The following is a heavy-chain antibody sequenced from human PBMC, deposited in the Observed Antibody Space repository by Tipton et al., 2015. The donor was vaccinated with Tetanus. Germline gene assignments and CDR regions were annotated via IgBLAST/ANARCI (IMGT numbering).Heavy chain of an antibody. Sequence: TLSLTCSVSGGSLSGYHCNWIRQSPGKGLEWIGNIYHSESANYNPSLKSRVTISVDTSKNQITLTLKSVTAADTALYYCAGDGEKIMTSDRRQRRATNYYYHYGLDVWGQGTTVTVSS. V-gene: IGHV4-59*01. D-gene: IGHD3-10*01. J-gene: IGHJ6*02. CDR2: IYHSESA. CDR1: GGSLSGYH. CDR3: AGDGEKIMTSDRRQRRATNYYYHYGLDV.